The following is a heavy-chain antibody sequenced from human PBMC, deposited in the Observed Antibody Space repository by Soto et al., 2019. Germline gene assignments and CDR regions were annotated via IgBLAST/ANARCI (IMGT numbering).Heavy chain of an antibody. D-gene: IGHD3-22*01. CDR2: INAGNGNT. CDR3: ARGPEGEDYYDSSGYYYGYFQH. J-gene: IGHJ1*01. V-gene: IGHV1-3*01. Sequence: GASVKVSCKASGYTFTSYAMHWVRQAPGQRLEWMGWINAGNGNTKYSQKFQGRVTITRDTSASTAYMELSSLRSEDTAVYYCARGPEGEDYYDSSGYYYGYFQHWGQGTLVTVSS. CDR1: GYTFTSYA.